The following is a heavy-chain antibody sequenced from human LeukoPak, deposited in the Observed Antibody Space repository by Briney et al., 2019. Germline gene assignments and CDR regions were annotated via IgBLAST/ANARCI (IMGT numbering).Heavy chain of an antibody. J-gene: IGHJ5*02. CDR1: GYTFTSYG. V-gene: IGHV1-18*01. CDR2: ISAYNGNT. D-gene: IGHD3-16*01. CDR3: ARVGGLSGLQNWFDP. Sequence: AASVKVSCKASGYTFTSYGISWVRQAPGQGLEWMGWISAYNGNTNYAQKLQGRVTMTTDTSTSTAYMELRSLRSDDTAVYYCARVGGLSGLQNWFDPWGQGTLVTVSS.